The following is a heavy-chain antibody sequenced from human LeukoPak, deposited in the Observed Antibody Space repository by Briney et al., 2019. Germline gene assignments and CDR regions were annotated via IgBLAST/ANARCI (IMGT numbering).Heavy chain of an antibody. CDR2: IRFDGRDK. Sequence: PGESLGLSCAASGFTFSSYGMNWVCQAPGKGLEWVAFIRFDGRDKYYADSVKGRFTISRDNSKSTLDLQMNSLRAEDTAVYYCARGRFNYDDSGYSSFYHWGQGTLVTVSS. CDR1: GFTFSSYG. CDR3: ARGRFNYDDSGYSSFYH. J-gene: IGHJ4*02. V-gene: IGHV3-30*02. D-gene: IGHD3-22*01.